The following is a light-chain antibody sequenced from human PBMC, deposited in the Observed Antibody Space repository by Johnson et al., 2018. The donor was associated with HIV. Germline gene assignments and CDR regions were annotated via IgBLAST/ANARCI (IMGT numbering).Light chain of an antibody. CDR3: GTWDSSLSAFYV. V-gene: IGLV1-51*01. CDR2: DNN. CDR1: YSNFGNNY. Sequence: QSVLTQPPSVSAAPGQKVTISCSRNYSNFGNNYVSWYQQLPGTAPKLLIYDNNKLPSGIPDRFSGSKSGTSATLGITGLQTGDEADYYCGTWDSSLSAFYVFGTGTKVTVL. J-gene: IGLJ1*01.